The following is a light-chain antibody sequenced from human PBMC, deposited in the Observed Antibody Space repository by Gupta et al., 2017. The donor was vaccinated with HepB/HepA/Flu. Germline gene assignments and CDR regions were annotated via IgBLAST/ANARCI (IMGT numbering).Light chain of an antibody. V-gene: IGKV4-1*01. Sequence: DIVMTQSPDSLAMSLGGRATINCKSSQTVLSDSNNRNLLGWFQQKPGQPPKLLIYCASTRADGGMDRCSGSGGGTDFNLTITSSQAEDVEVYYCQHWTEDHPMFTFGQGTKVDIK. CDR3: QHWTEDHPMFT. J-gene: IGKJ2*01. CDR1: QTVLSDSNNRNL. CDR2: CAS.